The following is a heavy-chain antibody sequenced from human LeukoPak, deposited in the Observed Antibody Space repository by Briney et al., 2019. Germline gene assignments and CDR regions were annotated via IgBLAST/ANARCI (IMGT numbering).Heavy chain of an antibody. CDR1: GGSISSYY. CDR2: IYYSGST. V-gene: IGHV4-59*08. Sequence: SETLSLTCTVSGGSISSYYWSWIRQPPGKGLEWIGYIYYSGSTNYNPSLKSRVTISVDTSKNQFSLKLSSVTAADTAVYCCARLSVAGRGGFDYWGQGTLVTVSP. CDR3: ARLSVAGRGGFDY. J-gene: IGHJ4*02. D-gene: IGHD6-19*01.